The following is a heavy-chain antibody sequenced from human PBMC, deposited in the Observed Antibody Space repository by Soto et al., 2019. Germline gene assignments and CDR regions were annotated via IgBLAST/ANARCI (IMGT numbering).Heavy chain of an antibody. CDR1: GGSISNYY. J-gene: IGHJ5*02. D-gene: IGHD5-18*01. CDR3: AKDSGYNYGYFRWFDP. Sequence: SETLSLTCTVSGGSISNYYWSWIRQPPGRGLEWIGRIFYSGSTNYTPALKSRVTISVDTSQSQFSLKLSSVTAADTAVYYCAKDSGYNYGYFRWFDPWGQGTLVTVSS. CDR2: IFYSGST. V-gene: IGHV4-59*01.